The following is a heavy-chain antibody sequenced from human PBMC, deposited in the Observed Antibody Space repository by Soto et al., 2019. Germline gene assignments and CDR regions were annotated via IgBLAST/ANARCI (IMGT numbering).Heavy chain of an antibody. CDR2: IVSSGATT. D-gene: IGHD1-26*01. J-gene: IGHJ4*02. V-gene: IGHV3-23*01. Sequence: SGGSLRLSCAASGLTFSSFVMSWVRQAPGKGPEWVSAIVSSGATTYYADSVKGRFTISRDNSKNTLYLQMNSLRVEDTAVYYCAKLYVGSADYWGQGALVTVSS. CDR3: AKLYVGSADY. CDR1: GLTFSSFV.